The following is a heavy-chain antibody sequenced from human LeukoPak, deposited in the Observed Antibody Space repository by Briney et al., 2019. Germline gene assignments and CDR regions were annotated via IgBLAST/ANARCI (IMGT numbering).Heavy chain of an antibody. D-gene: IGHD2-15*01. CDR1: GFTFSSYS. J-gene: IGHJ4*02. V-gene: IGHV3-48*04. CDR2: ISSSSSTI. CDR3: ASRSGHKN. Sequence: GGSLRLSCAASGFTFSSYSMNWVRQAPGKGLEWVSYISSSSSTIYYADSVKGRFTISRDNAKNSLYLQVNSLRAEDTAVYYCASRSGHKNWGQGTLVTVSS.